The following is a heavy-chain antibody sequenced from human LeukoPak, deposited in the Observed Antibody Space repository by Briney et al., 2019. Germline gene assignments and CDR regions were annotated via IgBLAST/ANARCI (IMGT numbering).Heavy chain of an antibody. CDR2: ISGSGGST. J-gene: IGHJ4*02. Sequence: RGGSLRLSCAASGFTFSSYAMSWVRQAPGKGLEWVSAISGSGGSTYYADSVKGRFTISRDNSKNTLYLQMNSLRAEDTAVYYCAKDQTKDPSIGDYWGQGTLVTVSS. V-gene: IGHV3-23*01. CDR1: GFTFSSYA. CDR3: AKDQTKDPSIGDY. D-gene: IGHD1-14*01.